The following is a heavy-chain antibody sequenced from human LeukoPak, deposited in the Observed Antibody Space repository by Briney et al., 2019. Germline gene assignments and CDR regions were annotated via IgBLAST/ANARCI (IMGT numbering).Heavy chain of an antibody. Sequence: PGGSLRLSCAASGFTFSSYTINWVRQAPGKGLEWVSSISSSSSYIYYADSVKGRFTISRDNSKNTLYLQMNSLRAEDTAVYYSAKDQVVVPASYYYGMDVWGQGTTVTVSS. CDR1: GFTFSSYT. CDR2: ISSSSSYI. D-gene: IGHD2-2*01. J-gene: IGHJ6*02. V-gene: IGHV3-21*01. CDR3: AKDQVVVPASYYYGMDV.